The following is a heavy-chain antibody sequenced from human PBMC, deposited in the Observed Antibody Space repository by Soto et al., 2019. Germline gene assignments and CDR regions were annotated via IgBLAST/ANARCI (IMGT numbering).Heavy chain of an antibody. V-gene: IGHV3-33*01. J-gene: IGHJ4*02. CDR1: GFTFSSYG. CDR2: IWYDGSNK. CDR3: ATSYGNAWYTY. D-gene: IGHD6-13*01. Sequence: PGGSLRLSCAASGFTFSSYGMHWVRQAPGKGLEWVAVIWYDGSNKYYADSVKGRFTISRDNSKNTLYLQMNSLRAEDTAVYYCATSYGNAWYTYWGQGTQVTVSS.